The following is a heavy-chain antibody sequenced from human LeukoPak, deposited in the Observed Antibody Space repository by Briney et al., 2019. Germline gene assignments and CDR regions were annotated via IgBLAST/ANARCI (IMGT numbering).Heavy chain of an antibody. CDR2: IYYSGST. V-gene: IGHV4-59*01. D-gene: IGHD3-3*01. CDR3: ARDNKKTYYDFWSGLSWFDP. J-gene: IGHJ5*02. Sequence: SQTLSLTCTVSGGSISSYYWSWIQQPPGKGLEWIGYIYYSGSTNYNPSLKSRVTISVDTSKNQFSLKLSSVTAADTAVYYCARDNKKTYYDFWSGLSWFDPWGQGTLVTVSS. CDR1: GGSISSYY.